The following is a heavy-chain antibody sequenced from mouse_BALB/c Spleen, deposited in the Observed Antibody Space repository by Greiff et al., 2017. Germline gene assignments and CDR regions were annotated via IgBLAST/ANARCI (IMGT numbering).Heavy chain of an antibody. CDR2: IDPANGNT. V-gene: IGHV14-3*02. CDR3: ARRAPYGIYPYYFDY. Sequence: VQLKESGAELVKPGASVKLSCTASGFNIKDTYMHWVKQRPEQGLEWIGRIDPANGNTKYDPKFQGKATITADTSSNTAYLQLSSLTSEDTAVYYCARRAPYGIYPYYFDYWGQGTTLTVSS. J-gene: IGHJ2*01. D-gene: IGHD2-1*01. CDR1: GFNIKDTY.